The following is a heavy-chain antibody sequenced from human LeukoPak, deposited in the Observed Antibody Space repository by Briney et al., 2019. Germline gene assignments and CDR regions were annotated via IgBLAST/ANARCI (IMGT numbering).Heavy chain of an antibody. V-gene: IGHV1-2*02. CDR2: INPKSGAT. J-gene: IGHJ4*02. D-gene: IGHD2-15*01. CDR3: AMLGYCSGGTCYPFDY. Sequence: ASVKVSCKASGYTFTGYYMHWVRQAPGQGLEWMGGINPKSGATSYAQKFQGRVTMTRDTSISTAYMELSRLRSDDTAAYYCAMLGYCSGGTCYPFDYWGQGTLVTVSS. CDR1: GYTFTGYY.